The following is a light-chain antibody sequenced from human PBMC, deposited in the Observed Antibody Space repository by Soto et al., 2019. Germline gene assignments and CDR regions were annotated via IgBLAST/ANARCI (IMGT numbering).Light chain of an antibody. J-gene: IGKJ1*01. CDR3: QQYSNWPPWT. CDR1: QSLGGN. V-gene: IGKV3-15*01. Sequence: MTQSPSPLSGSVGDRVTITCRASQSLGGNLAWYQQKPGQGPRLLIFRASSRATGVPARFSASGSGTELTLTISGLQSEDFAIYYCQQYSNWPPWTFGPGTKVDIK. CDR2: RAS.